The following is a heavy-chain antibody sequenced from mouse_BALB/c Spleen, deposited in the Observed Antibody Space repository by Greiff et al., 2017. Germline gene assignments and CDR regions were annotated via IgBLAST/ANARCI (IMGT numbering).Heavy chain of an antibody. V-gene: IGHV5-6*01. CDR1: GFTFSSYG. CDR3: ARPRSGY. Sequence: EVKLVESGGDLVKPGGSLKLSCAASGFTFSSYGMSWVRQTPDKRLEWVATISSGGSYTYYPDSVKGRFTISRDNAKNTLYLQMSSLKSEDTAMYYCARPRSGYWGQGTLVTVSA. CDR2: ISSGGSYT. J-gene: IGHJ3*01.